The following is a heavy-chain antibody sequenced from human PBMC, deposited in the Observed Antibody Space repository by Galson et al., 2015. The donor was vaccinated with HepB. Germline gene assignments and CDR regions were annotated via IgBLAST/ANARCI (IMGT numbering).Heavy chain of an antibody. Sequence: SLRLSCAASGFTFSTYGMHWVRQAPGKGLEWVAVISYDGSNKYYADSVKGRITISRDNSKSTLYLQMNSLRAEDTAVCYCTRAAARRTATTTLAWGQGLLVTGSS. V-gene: IGHV3-30*03. CDR3: TRAAARRTATTTLA. D-gene: IGHD4-17*01. CDR2: ISYDGSNK. CDR1: GFTFSTYG. J-gene: IGHJ5*02.